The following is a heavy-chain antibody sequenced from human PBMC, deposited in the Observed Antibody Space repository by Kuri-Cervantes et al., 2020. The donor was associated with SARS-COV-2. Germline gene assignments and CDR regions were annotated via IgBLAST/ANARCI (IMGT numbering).Heavy chain of an antibody. CDR3: ASGYYYDSTTPLESGRSAFDI. CDR2: IIPIFGTA. V-gene: IGHV1-69*05. J-gene: IGHJ3*02. Sequence: SVKVSCKASGGTFVSSAISWVRQAPGQGLEWMGGIIPIFGTANYAQKFQGRVTITTDESTSTAYMELSSLRSEDTAVYYCASGYYYDSTTPLESGRSAFDIWGQGTMVTVSS. CDR1: GGTFVSSA. D-gene: IGHD3-22*01.